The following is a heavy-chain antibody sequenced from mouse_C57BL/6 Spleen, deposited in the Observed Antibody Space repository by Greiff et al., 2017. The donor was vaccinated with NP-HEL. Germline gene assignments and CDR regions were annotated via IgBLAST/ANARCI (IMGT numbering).Heavy chain of an antibody. D-gene: IGHD2-5*01. CDR3: AREGAYYSNYFYWYFDV. CDR2: INYDGSST. CDR1: GFTFSDYY. J-gene: IGHJ1*03. V-gene: IGHV5-16*01. Sequence: EVHLVESEGGLVQPGSSMKLSCTASGFTFSDYYMAWVRQVPEKGLEWVANINYDGSSTYYLDSLKSRFIISRDNAKNILYLQMSSLKSEDTATYYCAREGAYYSNYFYWYFDVWGTGTTVTVSS.